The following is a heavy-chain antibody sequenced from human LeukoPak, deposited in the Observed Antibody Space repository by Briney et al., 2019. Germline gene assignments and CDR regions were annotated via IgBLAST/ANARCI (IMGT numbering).Heavy chain of an antibody. CDR3: ARDTRRYYYYYMDV. V-gene: IGHV3-21*06. CDR1: GFTFSSYS. Sequence: PGGSLRLSCAASGFTFSSYSMNWVRQAPGKGLEWVSSISGSSSYIYYADSVKGRFTISRDNAKNSLYLQMNSLRAEDTAVYYCARDTRRYYYYYMDVWGKGTTVTISS. J-gene: IGHJ6*03. CDR2: ISGSSSYI.